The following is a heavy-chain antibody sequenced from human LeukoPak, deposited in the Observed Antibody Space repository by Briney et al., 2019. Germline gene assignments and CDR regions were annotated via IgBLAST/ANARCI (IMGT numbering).Heavy chain of an antibody. V-gene: IGHV3-21*01. Sequence: GGSLKLSRAASGFNFSAYSMNWVPQAPGKGLEWVSYITSSSSHIYYADSLKGRFTISRDNAKNSLYLQVNRLRAEDTAVYYCARQTLWFGELSPRDAFDIWGQGTMVIVSS. J-gene: IGHJ3*02. D-gene: IGHD3-10*01. CDR1: GFNFSAYS. CDR2: ITSSSSHI. CDR3: ARQTLWFGELSPRDAFDI.